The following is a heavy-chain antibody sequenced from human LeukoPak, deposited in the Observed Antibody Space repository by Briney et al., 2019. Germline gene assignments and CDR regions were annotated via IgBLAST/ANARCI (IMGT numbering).Heavy chain of an antibody. J-gene: IGHJ4*02. D-gene: IGHD6-19*01. CDR3: ARGSSGWYYFDY. V-gene: IGHV3-74*01. CDR2: INSDGSST. Sequence: GGSLRLSRAASGFTFSSYWMHWVRHAPGKGLVWVSRINSDGSSTNYADSVKGRFTISRDNAKNTLYLQMNSLRAEDTAVYYCARGSSGWYYFDYWGQGTLVTVSS. CDR1: GFTFSSYW.